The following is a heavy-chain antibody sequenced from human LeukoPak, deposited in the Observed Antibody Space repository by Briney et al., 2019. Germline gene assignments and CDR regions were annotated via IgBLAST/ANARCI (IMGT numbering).Heavy chain of an antibody. V-gene: IGHV3-9*01. CDR3: AKGVFIMGAMALDAFDI. CDR1: GFTFDDYA. Sequence: PGGSLRLSCAASGFTFDDYAMHWVRQAPGKGLEWVSGISWNSGSIGYADSVKGRFTISRDNAKNSLYLQMNSLRAEDTALYYCAKGVFIMGAMALDAFDIWGQGTMVTVSS. D-gene: IGHD1-26*01. CDR2: ISWNSGSI. J-gene: IGHJ3*02.